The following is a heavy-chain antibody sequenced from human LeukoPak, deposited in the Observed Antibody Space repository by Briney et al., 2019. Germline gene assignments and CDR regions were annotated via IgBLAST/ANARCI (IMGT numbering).Heavy chain of an antibody. D-gene: IGHD3-10*01. CDR3: AHRPQPPRGSGSYYSWFDP. J-gene: IGHJ5*02. CDR1: GFSLSTSGVG. CDR2: SYWDDDK. Sequence: SGPTLVNPTQTLTLTCTFSGFSLSTSGVGVGWIRQPPEKALEWLALSYWDDDKRYSPSLKSRLTITKDTSKNQVVLTMTNMDPVDTATYYCAHRPQPPRGSGSYYSWFDPWGQGTLVTVSS. V-gene: IGHV2-5*02.